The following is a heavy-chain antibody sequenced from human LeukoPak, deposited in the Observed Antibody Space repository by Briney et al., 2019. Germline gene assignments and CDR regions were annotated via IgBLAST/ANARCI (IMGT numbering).Heavy chain of an antibody. J-gene: IGHJ5*02. CDR3: AKDEAAEIGFDP. V-gene: IGHV3-23*01. Sequence: GGSLRLSCAAAEFTFSSYALSWVRQATGKGLEWVSAISGSGGSTYYADSVKGRFTISRDNSKNTLYLQMNSLRAEDTAVYYCAKDEAAEIGFDPWGQGTLVTVSS. CDR1: EFTFSSYA. CDR2: ISGSGGST. D-gene: IGHD6-13*01.